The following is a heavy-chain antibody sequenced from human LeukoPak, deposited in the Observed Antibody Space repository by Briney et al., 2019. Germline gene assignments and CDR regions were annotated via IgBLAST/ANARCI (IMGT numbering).Heavy chain of an antibody. CDR3: AKDSAAAGGHDFDF. J-gene: IGHJ4*02. CDR2: VDGSSYNT. Sequence: GGSLRLSCAASGFTFSSYAMSWVRQAPGKGLEWVSAVDGSSYNTYYAESVRGRFTIARDNSENTLYLQMNSLRDDDTAVYYCAKDSAAAGGHDFDFWGQGTLSPSPQ. CDR1: GFTFSSYA. D-gene: IGHD6-13*01. V-gene: IGHV3-23*01.